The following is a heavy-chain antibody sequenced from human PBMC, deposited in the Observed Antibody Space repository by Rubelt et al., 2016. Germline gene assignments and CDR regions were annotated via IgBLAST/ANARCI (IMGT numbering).Heavy chain of an antibody. V-gene: IGHV3-23*01. Sequence: GGGLVQTGGSLRLSCAASEFTLSGYWMSWVRQAPGKGLEWVSAISGSGVSTYYADSVKGRFTISRDNSKNTRYLQMNSLRAEDKAVYYCAKEDSVGSDYWGQGTLVTVSS. CDR1: EFTLSGYW. CDR2: ISGSGVST. CDR3: AKEDSVGSDY. D-gene: IGHD1-26*01. J-gene: IGHJ4*02.